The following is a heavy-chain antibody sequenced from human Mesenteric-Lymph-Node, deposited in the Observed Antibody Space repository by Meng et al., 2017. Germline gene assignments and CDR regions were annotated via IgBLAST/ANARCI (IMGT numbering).Heavy chain of an antibody. CDR3: ARDTTIFYGYYYYGMDV. V-gene: IGHV1-18*01. Sequence: SVKVSCKASGYTFTSYGISWVRQAPGQGLEWMGWISAYNGNTNYAQKLQGRVTMTTDTSTSTAYMELRSLRSDDTAVYYCARDTTIFYGYYYYGMDVWGQGTTVTVSS. J-gene: IGHJ6*02. CDR2: ISAYNGNT. D-gene: IGHD3-3*01. CDR1: GYTFTSYG.